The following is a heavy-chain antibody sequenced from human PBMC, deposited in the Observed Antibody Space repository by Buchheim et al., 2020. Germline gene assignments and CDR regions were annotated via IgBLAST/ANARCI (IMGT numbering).Heavy chain of an antibody. CDR2: IYSGGST. CDR3: ARGEYYYDSSGYKTYYYGMDV. J-gene: IGHJ6*02. V-gene: IGHV3-66*01. CDR1: GFTVSSNY. D-gene: IGHD3-22*01. Sequence: EVQLVESGGGLVQPGGSLRLSCAASGFTVSSNYMSWVRQAPGKGLEWVSVIYSGGSTYYADSVKGRFTISRDNSKNTLYLQMNSLRAEDTAVYYCARGEYYYDSSGYKTYYYGMDVWGQGTT.